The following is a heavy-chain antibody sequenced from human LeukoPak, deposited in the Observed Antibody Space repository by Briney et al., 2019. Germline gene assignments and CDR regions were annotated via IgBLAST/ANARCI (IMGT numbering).Heavy chain of an antibody. D-gene: IGHD4-17*01. CDR1: GGSISSSSYY. Sequence: SETLSLTCTVSGGSISSSSYYWGWIRQPPGKGLEWIGSIYYSGSTYYNPSLKSRVTISVDTSKNQFSLKLSSVTAADTAVYYCARESLTVELDYWGQGTLVTVSS. J-gene: IGHJ4*02. CDR3: ARESLTVELDY. V-gene: IGHV4-39*07. CDR2: IYYSGST.